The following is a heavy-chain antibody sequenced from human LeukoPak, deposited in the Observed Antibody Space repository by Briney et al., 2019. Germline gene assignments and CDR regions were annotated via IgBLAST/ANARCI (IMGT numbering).Heavy chain of an antibody. V-gene: IGHV3-48*02. J-gene: IGHJ4*02. CDR2: ISSSSTI. CDR1: GFTFSSYS. D-gene: IGHD6-19*01. CDR3: ARERVAMASSSFDY. Sequence: GGSLRLSCAASGFTFSSYSMNWVRQAPGKGLEWVSYISSSSTIYYADFVKGRFTISRDNAKNSLYLQMNSLRDEDTAVYYCARERVAMASSSFDYWGQGTLVTVSS.